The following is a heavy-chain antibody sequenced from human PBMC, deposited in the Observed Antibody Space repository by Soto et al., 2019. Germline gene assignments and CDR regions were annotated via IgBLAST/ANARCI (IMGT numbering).Heavy chain of an antibody. J-gene: IGHJ4*02. V-gene: IGHV3-30-3*01. CDR3: AREVLWSRYFDY. CDR2: MSYDGTTK. Sequence: QVQLVESGGGVVQPGRSLRLSCAASGFIFSNYVMYWVRQAPGKGLEWVAFMSYDGTTKSYADYVKGRFTISRDNSQNPLYLQMNSLRPEDTGVYYCAREVLWSRYFDYWGQGTLVTVSS. D-gene: IGHD3-10*01. CDR1: GFIFSNYV.